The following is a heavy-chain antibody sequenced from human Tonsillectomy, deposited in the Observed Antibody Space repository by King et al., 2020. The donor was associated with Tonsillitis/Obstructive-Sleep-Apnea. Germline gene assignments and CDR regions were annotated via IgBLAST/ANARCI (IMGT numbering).Heavy chain of an antibody. J-gene: IGHJ4*02. CDR2: INPNSGGT. CDR3: AREGKYCTNGVCYGDYFDY. CDR1: GYTFTGYY. D-gene: IGHD2-8*01. V-gene: IGHV1-2*02. Sequence: QLVQSGAEVKKPGASVKVSCKASGYTFTGYYMHWVRQAPGQGLEWMGWINPNSGGTNYAQKFQGRVTMTRDTSISTAYMELSRLRSDDTAVYYCAREGKYCTNGVCYGDYFDYWGQGTLVTVSS.